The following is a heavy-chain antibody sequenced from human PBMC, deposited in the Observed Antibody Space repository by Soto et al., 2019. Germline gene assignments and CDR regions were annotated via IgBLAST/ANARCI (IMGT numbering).Heavy chain of an antibody. J-gene: IGHJ5*02. CDR2: LYYSGST. CDR3: VRAPEGGGTCFNWFGP. D-gene: IGHD2-15*01. Sequence: SETMSLASSVVTGSIGSLSWRRIRHHQKKRLEWIGYLYYSGSTYYNPALKSRVTITVDTSKNQFSLKLSSVTAADTAVYYCVRAPEGGGTCFNWFGPWGQRTLGT. V-gene: IGHV4-59*06. CDR1: TGSIGSLS.